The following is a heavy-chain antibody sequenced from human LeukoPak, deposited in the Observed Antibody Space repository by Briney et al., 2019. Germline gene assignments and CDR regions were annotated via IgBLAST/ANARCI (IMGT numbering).Heavy chain of an antibody. Sequence: SQTLSLTCTVSGGSISSGGYYWSWIRQHPGKGLEWIGYIYYSGSTYYNPSLKSRVTISVDTSKNQFSLKLSSVTAADTAVYYCARVGDYDFWSGWGAEYYYYMDVWGKGTTVTVSS. CDR3: ARVGDYDFWSGWGAEYYYYMDV. V-gene: IGHV4-31*03. CDR1: GGSISSGGYY. J-gene: IGHJ6*03. D-gene: IGHD3-3*01. CDR2: IYYSGST.